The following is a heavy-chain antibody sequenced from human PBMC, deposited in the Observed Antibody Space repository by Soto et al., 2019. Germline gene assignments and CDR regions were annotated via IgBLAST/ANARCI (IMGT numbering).Heavy chain of an antibody. Sequence: PSETLSLSCTVSGGSICSFYWSWIRQPAGKGLEWIGRIYSGGRNNYNPSLRSRVTMSVDTSKNQFSLRLSSVTAADTAMYYCARGSSRWDYWGQGTLVTVSS. D-gene: IGHD6-13*01. J-gene: IGHJ4*02. CDR1: GGSICSFY. V-gene: IGHV4-4*07. CDR3: ARGSSRWDY. CDR2: IYSGGRN.